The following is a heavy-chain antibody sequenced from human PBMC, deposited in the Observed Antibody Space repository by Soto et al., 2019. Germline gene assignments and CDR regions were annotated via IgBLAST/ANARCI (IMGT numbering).Heavy chain of an antibody. D-gene: IGHD4-17*01. CDR3: ARDSHFYGDYVDAFDI. Sequence: PGGSLRLSCAASGFTFDDYGMSWVRQAPGKGLEWVSGINWNGGSTGYADSVKGRFTISRDNAKNSLYLQMNSLRAEDTALYHCARDSHFYGDYVDAFDIWGQGTMVTGSS. CDR2: INWNGGST. J-gene: IGHJ3*02. V-gene: IGHV3-20*01. CDR1: GFTFDDYG.